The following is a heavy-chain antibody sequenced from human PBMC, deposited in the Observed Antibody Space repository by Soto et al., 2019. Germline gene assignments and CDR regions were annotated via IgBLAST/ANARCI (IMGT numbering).Heavy chain of an antibody. CDR3: ATRPNQPYYFDY. CDR1: GGSVSSGSYY. Sequence: SETLSLTCTVSGGSVSSGSYYWSWIRQPPGKGLEWIGYIYYSGSTNYKPSLKSRVTISVDTSKNQFSLKLSSVTAADTAVYYCATRPNQPYYFDYWGQGTLVTVSS. V-gene: IGHV4-61*01. D-gene: IGHD2-2*01. CDR2: IYYSGST. J-gene: IGHJ4*02.